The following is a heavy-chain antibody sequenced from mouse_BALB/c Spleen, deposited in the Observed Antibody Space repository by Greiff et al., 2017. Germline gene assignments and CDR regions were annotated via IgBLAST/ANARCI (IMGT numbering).Heavy chain of an antibody. J-gene: IGHJ4*01. V-gene: IGHV3-2*02. CDR2: ISYSGST. CDR1: GYSITSDYA. D-gene: IGHD4-1*01. CDR3: VRTGTGDY. Sequence: EVKLVESGPGLVKPSQSLSLTCTVTGYSITSDYAWNWIRQFPGNKLEWMGYISYSGSTSYNPSLKSRISITRDTSKNQFFLQLNSVTTEDTATYYCVRTGTGDYWGQGTSVTVSS.